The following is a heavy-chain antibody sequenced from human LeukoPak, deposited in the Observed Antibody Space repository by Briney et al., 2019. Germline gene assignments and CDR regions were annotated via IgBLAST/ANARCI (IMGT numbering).Heavy chain of an antibody. CDR2: ISYDGSNK. Sequence: PGGSLRLSCAASGFTFSSYAMSWVRQAPGKGLEWVAVISYDGSNKYYADSVKGRFTISRDNSKNTLYLQMNSLRAEDTAVYYCARGGAGAEIWFGEFRFDYWGQGTLVTVSS. V-gene: IGHV3-30-3*01. D-gene: IGHD3-10*01. J-gene: IGHJ4*02. CDR1: GFTFSSYA. CDR3: ARGGAGAEIWFGEFRFDY.